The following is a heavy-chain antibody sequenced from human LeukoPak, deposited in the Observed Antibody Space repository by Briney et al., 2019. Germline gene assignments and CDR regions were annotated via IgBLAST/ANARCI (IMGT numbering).Heavy chain of an antibody. CDR2: IDAGNGRT. V-gene: IGHV1-3*01. D-gene: IGHD2-2*02. CDR3: ARYRASRKDIVVVPAAIPPYGMDV. J-gene: IGHJ6*02. CDR1: QYTFTEYA. Sequence: ASVKVSCKASQYTFTEYAVHWVRQAPGQRLEWMGWIDAGNGRTKYSQSFQGRVTIIRDTSATTAYMELSSLTSEDTAIYYCARYRASRKDIVVVPAAIPPYGMDVWGQGTTVTVSS.